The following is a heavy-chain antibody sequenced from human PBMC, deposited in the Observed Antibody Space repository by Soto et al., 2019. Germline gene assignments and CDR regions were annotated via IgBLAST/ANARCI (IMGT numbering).Heavy chain of an antibody. CDR2: MYSDGTT. J-gene: IGHJ4*02. V-gene: IGHV3-53*01. Sequence: PRGSLVLSCASSVFNVSCNYMSWVRQAPGKGLEWVSIMYSDGTTYYADSVKGRFTISRDNSENTLYLQMNRLRAEDTAVYYCARSNGEIWRGFSKYFFNYWGRGTMVTVSS. CDR3: ARSNGEIWRGFSKYFFNY. CDR1: VFNVSCNY. D-gene: IGHD2-8*01.